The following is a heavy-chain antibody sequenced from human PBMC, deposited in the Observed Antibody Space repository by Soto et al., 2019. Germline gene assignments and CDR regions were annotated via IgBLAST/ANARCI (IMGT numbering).Heavy chain of an antibody. J-gene: IGHJ5*02. CDR2: IYWDDDK. V-gene: IGHV2-5*02. CDR1: GFSLSTSGVG. CDR3: AQSPPYMVRGVIKGFWFDP. Sequence: QITLKESGPTLVKPTQTLTLTCTFSGFSLSTSGVGVGWIRQPPGKALEWLALIYWDDDKRYSPSLKSRLTMPKDTSKNQVVLTMTDTDPVDTATYYCAQSPPYMVRGVIKGFWFDPWGQGTLVTVSS. D-gene: IGHD3-10*01.